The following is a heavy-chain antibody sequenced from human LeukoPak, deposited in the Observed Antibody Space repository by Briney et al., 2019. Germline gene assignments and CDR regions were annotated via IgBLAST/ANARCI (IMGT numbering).Heavy chain of an antibody. CDR2: IIGSGGST. J-gene: IGHJ6*02. V-gene: IGHV3-23*01. CDR3: AKANGYNPYYYYALDV. D-gene: IGHD5-24*01. Sequence: GGSLRLSCAASGFFFSNYAMTWVRQAPGKGLEWVSGIIGSGGSTYYADSVKGRFTISRDNPDNTLYLRMNSLRVEDTAIYYCAKANGYNPYYYYALDVWGHGTTVIVSS. CDR1: GFFFSNYA.